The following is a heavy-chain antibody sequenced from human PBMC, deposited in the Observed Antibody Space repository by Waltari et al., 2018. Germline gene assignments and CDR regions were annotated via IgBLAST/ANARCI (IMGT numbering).Heavy chain of an antibody. CDR3: ARDEGGVATRGAFDI. D-gene: IGHD5-12*01. V-gene: IGHV4-38-2*02. CDR2: IYHSGST. J-gene: IGHJ3*02. CDR1: GYSISSGYY. Sequence: QVQLQESGPGLVKPSETLSLTCAVSGYSISSGYYWGWIRQPPGKGLEWIGSIYHSGSTDYNPSLKSRVTISVDTSKNQFSLKLSSVTAADTAVYYCARDEGGVATRGAFDIWGQGTMVTVSS.